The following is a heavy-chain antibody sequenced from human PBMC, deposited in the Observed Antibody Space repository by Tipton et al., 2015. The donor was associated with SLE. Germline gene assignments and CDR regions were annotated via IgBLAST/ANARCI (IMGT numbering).Heavy chain of an antibody. J-gene: IGHJ3*02. V-gene: IGHV4-61*08. D-gene: IGHD6-13*01. CDR2: IYYSGST. CDR1: GGSISSGGYY. Sequence: TLSLPCTVSGGSISSGGYYWSWIRQHPGKGLEWIGYIYYSGSTNYNPSLKSRVTISVDTSKNQFSLKLSSVTAADTAVYYCARGPSSRWYGDAFDIWGQGTMVTVSS. CDR3: ARGPSSRWYGDAFDI.